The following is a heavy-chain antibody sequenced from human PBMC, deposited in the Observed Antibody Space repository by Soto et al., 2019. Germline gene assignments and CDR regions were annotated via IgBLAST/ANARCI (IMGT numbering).Heavy chain of an antibody. J-gene: IGHJ4*02. Sequence: QVKLVQSGAEEKKPGASVKVSCKASGYTFTSYAMHWVRQAPGQRLEWMGWINAGNGNTKYSQKFQGRVTITRDTSARTAYMELSSLRSEDTAVYYCARAWVVVTAPDYWGQGTLVTVSS. D-gene: IGHD2-21*02. CDR3: ARAWVVVTAPDY. CDR2: INAGNGNT. V-gene: IGHV1-3*05. CDR1: GYTFTSYA.